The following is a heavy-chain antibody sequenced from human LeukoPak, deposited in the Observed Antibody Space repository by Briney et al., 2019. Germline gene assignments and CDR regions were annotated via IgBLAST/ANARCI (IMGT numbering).Heavy chain of an antibody. CDR1: GGTFSSYA. Sequence: SVKVSCKDSGGTFSSYAISWVRQAPGQGLEWVGGIIPIFGTANYAHKFQGRVTITADESTSTAYMELSSLRSEDTAVYYCAREDSSSSVGYWGQGTLVTVSS. D-gene: IGHD6-6*01. J-gene: IGHJ4*02. V-gene: IGHV1-69*01. CDR2: IIPIFGTA. CDR3: AREDSSSSVGY.